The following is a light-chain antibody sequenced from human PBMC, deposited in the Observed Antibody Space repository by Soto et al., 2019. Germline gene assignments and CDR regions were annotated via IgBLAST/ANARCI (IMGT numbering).Light chain of an antibody. CDR2: AAY. Sequence: DIQMTQSPSSLSASVGDRVTITCRASQSISSYVAWYQQKPGKAPNLLIYAAYNLQSGVPSRVSGNRSGTNFTLTISSLQPEDFATYYCQQSYTTPYTVGQGTKLEFK. CDR3: QQSYTTPYT. CDR1: QSISSY. J-gene: IGKJ2*01. V-gene: IGKV1-39*01.